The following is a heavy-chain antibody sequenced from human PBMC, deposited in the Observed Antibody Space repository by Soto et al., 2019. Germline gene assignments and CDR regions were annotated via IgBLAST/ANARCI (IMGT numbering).Heavy chain of an antibody. CDR2: IYHSGTT. CDR1: GGSLRSGSYY. J-gene: IGHJ4*02. CDR3: ARDSSGRHDY. Sequence: SETLSLTCSVSGGSLRSGSYYWAWIRQPPGKGLEWIGYIYHSGTTVYNASLRSRVSISVDTSKNQFFLKVNSLTAADTAIYYCARDSSGRHDYWGQGTRVTVSS. D-gene: IGHD3-22*01. V-gene: IGHV4-61*01.